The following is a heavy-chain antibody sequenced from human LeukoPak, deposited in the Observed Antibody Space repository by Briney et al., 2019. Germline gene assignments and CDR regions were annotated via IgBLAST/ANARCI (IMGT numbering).Heavy chain of an antibody. CDR3: ARGLTTVTSLASY. CDR2: INTDRSIT. V-gene: IGHV3-74*01. J-gene: IGHJ4*02. CDR1: GFTFSNYW. Sequence: PGGSLRLSCVASGFTFSNYWMHWVRQVPGKGLVWVSRINTDRSITNYADSVKGRFTISRDNAKNSLYLQMNSLGAEDTAMYYCARGLTTVTSLASYWGQGTLVTVSS. D-gene: IGHD4-17*01.